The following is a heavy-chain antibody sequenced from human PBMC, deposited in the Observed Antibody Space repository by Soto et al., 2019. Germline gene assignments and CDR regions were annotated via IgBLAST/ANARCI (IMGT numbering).Heavy chain of an antibody. CDR3: ARLPFRAFDI. V-gene: IGHV4-59*08. CDR1: GGSISGFF. J-gene: IGHJ3*02. CDR2: IYFSGSS. Sequence: QVRLQESGPGLVKPSETLSLTCTVSGGSISGFFWSWIRQPPGKGLELIAYIYFSGSSIYNPSLRXRVTISVDMSKNQFSLNLSSVTAADTAVYYCARLPFRAFDIWGQGTMVTVSS.